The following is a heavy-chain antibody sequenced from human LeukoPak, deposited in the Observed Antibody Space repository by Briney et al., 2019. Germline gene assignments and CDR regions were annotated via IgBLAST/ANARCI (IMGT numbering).Heavy chain of an antibody. CDR2: IYYSGST. J-gene: IGHJ4*02. V-gene: IGHV4-31*03. Sequence: PSQTLSLTCTVSGGSISSGGYYWSWLRQHPGKGLEWIGYIYYSGSTYYNPSLKSRVTISVDTSKNQFSLKLSSVTAADTAVYYCARGGAYYYDSSGYYYTTREVNYFDYWGQGTLVTVSS. CDR1: GGSISSGGYY. CDR3: ARGGAYYYDSSGYYYTTREVNYFDY. D-gene: IGHD3-22*01.